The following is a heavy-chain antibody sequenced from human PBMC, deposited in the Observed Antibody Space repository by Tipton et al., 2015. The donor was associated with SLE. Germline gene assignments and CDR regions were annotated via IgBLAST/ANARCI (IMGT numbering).Heavy chain of an antibody. V-gene: IGHV3-21*06. Sequence: SLRLSCAASGFSFSTYSMNWVRQAPGKGLEWVSSITSSSTYIYYADSVKGRFTISRDNAKNSLFLQMNSLRADDTAVYYCARDDGYCSNGVCYTEYYFPYWGQGALVAVSS. D-gene: IGHD2-8*01. CDR1: GFSFSTYS. CDR3: ARDDGYCSNGVCYTEYYFPY. CDR2: ITSSSTYI. J-gene: IGHJ4*02.